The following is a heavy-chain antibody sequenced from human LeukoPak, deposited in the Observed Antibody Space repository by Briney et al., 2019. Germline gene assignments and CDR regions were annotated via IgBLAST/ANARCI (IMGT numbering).Heavy chain of an antibody. CDR1: GGSISSYY. CDR3: ARDVRIAVAGPRTNYYYYGMDV. V-gene: IGHV4-59*01. J-gene: IGHJ6*02. Sequence: SETLSLTCTVSGGSISSYYWSWVRQPPGKGLEWIGYIYYSGSTNYNPSLKSRVTISVDTSKDQFSLKLSSVTAADTAVYYCARDVRIAVAGPRTNYYYYGMDVWGQGTTVTVSS. D-gene: IGHD6-19*01. CDR2: IYYSGST.